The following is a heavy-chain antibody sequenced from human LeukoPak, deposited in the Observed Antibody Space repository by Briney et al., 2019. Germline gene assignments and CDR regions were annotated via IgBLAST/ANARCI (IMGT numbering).Heavy chain of an antibody. CDR2: INHSGST. J-gene: IGHJ3*02. V-gene: IGHV4-34*01. D-gene: IGHD3-9*01. CDR3: SRRALRYFDWLLYPSAFDI. CDR1: GGSFSGYY. Sequence: SPSETLSLTCAVYGGSFSGYYWSWIRQPPGKGLEWIGEINHSGSTNYNPSLKSRVTISVDTSKNQFSLKLSSVTAADTAVYYCSRRALRYFDWLLYPSAFDIWGQGTMVTVSS.